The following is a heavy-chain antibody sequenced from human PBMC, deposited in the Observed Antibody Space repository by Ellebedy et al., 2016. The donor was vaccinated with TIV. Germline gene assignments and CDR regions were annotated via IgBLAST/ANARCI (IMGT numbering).Heavy chain of an antibody. V-gene: IGHV1-8*01. CDR1: GYTFTSYD. CDR2: MNPNSGNT. J-gene: IGHJ4*02. D-gene: IGHD6-6*01. Sequence: ASVKVSXKASGYTFTSYDINWVRQATGQGLEWMGWMNPNSGNTGYAQKFQGRVTMTRNTSISTAYMELSSLRSEDTAVYYCAVQYSSSSRYFDYWGQGTLVTVSS. CDR3: AVQYSSSSRYFDY.